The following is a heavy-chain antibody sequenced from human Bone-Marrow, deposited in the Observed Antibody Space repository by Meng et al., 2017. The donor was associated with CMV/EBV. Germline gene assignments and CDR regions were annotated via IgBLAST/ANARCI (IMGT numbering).Heavy chain of an antibody. D-gene: IGHD6-13*01. V-gene: IGHV1-69*05. Sequence: SVKVSCKASGGTFSTYAISWVRQAPGQGLEWMGGIIPIFGTANYAQKFQGRVTITTDESTSTAYMELSSLRSEDTAVYSGARSSSWYGEFDYWGQGTLVTVSS. CDR2: IIPIFGTA. CDR1: GGTFSTYA. J-gene: IGHJ4*02. CDR3: ARSSSWYGEFDY.